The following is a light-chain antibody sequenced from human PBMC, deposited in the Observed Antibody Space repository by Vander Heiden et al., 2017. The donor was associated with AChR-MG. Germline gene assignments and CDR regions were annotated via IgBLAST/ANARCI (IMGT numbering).Light chain of an antibody. V-gene: IGKV3-11*01. CDR3: QQRGNWPWT. Sequence: ELVLTQSPATLSLSPGERATLSCRASQRVSSYLAWYQQKPGQAPRLLIYDASNRATGIPARFSGSGSGTDFTLTISSLEPEDFAVYYCQQRGNWPWTFGQGTKVEVK. CDR1: QRVSSY. J-gene: IGKJ1*01. CDR2: DAS.